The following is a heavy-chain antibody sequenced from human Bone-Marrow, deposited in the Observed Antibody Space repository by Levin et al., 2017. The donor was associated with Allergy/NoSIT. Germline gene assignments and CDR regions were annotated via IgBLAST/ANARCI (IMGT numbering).Heavy chain of an antibody. D-gene: IGHD2-15*01. J-gene: IGHJ4*02. CDR3: AKDADTCSGGSCYFFDY. Sequence: GGSLRLSCAVSGFTFSNYAMHWVRQAPGRGLEWVAFISLDGNTQYYADSVKGRFTVSRDNSNNTLHLQMNSLRVEDTAIYFCAKDADTCSGGSCYFFDYWGQGGLVTVSS. CDR2: ISLDGNTQ. CDR1: GFTFSNYA. V-gene: IGHV3-30*18.